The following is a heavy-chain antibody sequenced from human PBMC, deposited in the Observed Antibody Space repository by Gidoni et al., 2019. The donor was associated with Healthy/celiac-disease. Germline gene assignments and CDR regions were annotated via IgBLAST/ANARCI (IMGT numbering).Heavy chain of an antibody. CDR1: GGTFSSYA. D-gene: IGHD3-10*01. V-gene: IGHV1-69*01. J-gene: IGHJ6*02. Sequence: QVQLVQSGAEVKKPGSSVKVSCKASGGTFSSYAISWVRQAPGQGLEWMGGIITIFGTANYAQKFQGRVTITADESTSTAYMELSSLRSEDTAVYYCARDQFPLITMVRGVTVRGMDVWGQGTTVTVSS. CDR3: ARDQFPLITMVRGVTVRGMDV. CDR2: IITIFGTA.